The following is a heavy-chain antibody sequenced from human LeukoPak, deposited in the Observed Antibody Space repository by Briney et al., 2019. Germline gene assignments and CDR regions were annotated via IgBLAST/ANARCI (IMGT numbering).Heavy chain of an antibody. D-gene: IGHD2-8*01. CDR1: GYTFTDYN. V-gene: IGHV1-2*02. CDR3: ARVVYYFYAMDV. CDR2: INPNSGGT. J-gene: IGHJ6*02. Sequence: ASVKVSCKASGYTFTDYNIHWVRQAPGQGLEWMGWINPNSGGTNYAQKFQDRVHMTRDTSISTAYMELSRLRSDDTALYYCARVVYYFYAMDVWGQGTTVTVSS.